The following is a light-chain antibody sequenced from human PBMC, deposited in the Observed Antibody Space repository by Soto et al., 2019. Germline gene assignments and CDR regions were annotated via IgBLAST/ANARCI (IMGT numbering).Light chain of an antibody. V-gene: IGKV1-27*01. CDR2: AAS. J-gene: IGKJ1*01. CDR1: QGISNY. CDR3: QNYNNAPRT. Sequence: DIQMTQSPSSLSASVGDTVTITCRASQGISNYLAWYQQKPGQVPNLLIYAASTLQSGVPSRFSGSGSGTDFTLTIRSLRPEDVATYYCQNYNNAPRTFGQGTKVEI.